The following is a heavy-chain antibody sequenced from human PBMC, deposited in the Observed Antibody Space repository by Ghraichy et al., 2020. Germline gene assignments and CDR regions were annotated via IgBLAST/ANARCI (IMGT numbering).Heavy chain of an antibody. CDR1: GFTFSNAW. Sequence: GGSLRLSCAASGFTFSNAWMSWVRQAPGKGLEWVGRIKSKTDGGTTDYAAPVKGRFTISRDDSKNTLYLQMNSLKTEDTAVYYCTTGPSPEVRCSGGSCYRTDYWGQGTLVTVSS. J-gene: IGHJ4*02. V-gene: IGHV3-15*01. CDR2: IKSKTDGGTT. CDR3: TTGPSPEVRCSGGSCYRTDY. D-gene: IGHD2-15*01.